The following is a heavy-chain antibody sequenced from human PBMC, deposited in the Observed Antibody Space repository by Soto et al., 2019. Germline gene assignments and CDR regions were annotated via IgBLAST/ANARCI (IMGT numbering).Heavy chain of an antibody. CDR3: AKIYGSSTYCPDY. J-gene: IGHJ4*02. D-gene: IGHD3-22*01. Sequence: EVQLLESGGGLVQPGGSLRLSCAASGFTFSSYAMSWVRQAPGRGLEWVSAISAGGSSTYYADSVKGRFTISRDNSKNTLYFQMDSLRAEDTAVYYCAKIYGSSTYCPDYWGQGTLVTVSS. CDR1: GFTFSSYA. CDR2: ISAGGSST. V-gene: IGHV3-23*01.